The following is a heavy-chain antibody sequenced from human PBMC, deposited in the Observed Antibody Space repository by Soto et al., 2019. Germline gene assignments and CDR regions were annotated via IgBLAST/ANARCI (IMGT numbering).Heavy chain of an antibody. CDR1: GFTFTSYV. CDR2: ISGGGSTA. V-gene: IGHV3-23*01. J-gene: IGHJ4*02. CDR3: AKDSNKYSSSLRGRYFDY. Sequence: GGSLRVSCAASGFTFTSYVMSWVRQAPGKGLEWVAGISGGGSTAFYADSVKGRFTISRDNAKNTVVLQMDSLRAEDTAIYYCAKDSNKYSSSLRGRYFDYWGQGTLVTVSS. D-gene: IGHD3-22*01.